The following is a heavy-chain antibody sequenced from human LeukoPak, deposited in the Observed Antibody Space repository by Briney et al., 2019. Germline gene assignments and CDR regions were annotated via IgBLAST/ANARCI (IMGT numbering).Heavy chain of an antibody. CDR2: IKQDGSEK. CDR1: GFTVSNNY. D-gene: IGHD5-24*01. Sequence: GGSLRLSCAASGFTVSNNYMTWVRQAPGKGLEWVANIKQDGSEKNYVDSVKGRFTISRDNAKNSLYLQMNSLRAEDTAVYYCVREARESGGFDYWGQGTLVTVSS. V-gene: IGHV3-7*01. CDR3: VREARESGGFDY. J-gene: IGHJ4*02.